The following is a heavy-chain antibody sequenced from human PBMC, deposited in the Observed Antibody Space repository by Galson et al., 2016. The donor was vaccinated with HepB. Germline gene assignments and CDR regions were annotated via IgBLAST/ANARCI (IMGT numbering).Heavy chain of an antibody. J-gene: IGHJ5*02. CDR2: IDGPTPNT. Sequence: SLRLSCAASGFTFRNYALSWVRRAPGKGLEWVSHIDGPTPNTHYADSVRGRFSIYRDNSRDTLYLQMDSLTAEDSALYYCAKGTRSGFYSRWFDPWGQGTLVTFSS. V-gene: IGHV3-23*01. D-gene: IGHD3-3*01. CDR3: AKGTRSGFYSRWFDP. CDR1: GFTFRNYA.